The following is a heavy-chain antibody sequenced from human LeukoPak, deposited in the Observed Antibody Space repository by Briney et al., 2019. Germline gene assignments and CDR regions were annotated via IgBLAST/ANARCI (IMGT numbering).Heavy chain of an antibody. CDR1: GFIFSSYS. CDR2: ISSSSNTI. D-gene: IGHD1-26*01. V-gene: IGHV3-48*04. CDR3: AKSLSGSYTRGPLDM. Sequence: GGSLRLSCAASGFIFSSYSMNWVRQAPGKGLEWVSYISSSSNTIYYADSVKGRFTISRDNAKNSLYLQMNSLRVEDTAVYYCAKSLSGSYTRGPLDMWGQGTKVTVSS. J-gene: IGHJ3*02.